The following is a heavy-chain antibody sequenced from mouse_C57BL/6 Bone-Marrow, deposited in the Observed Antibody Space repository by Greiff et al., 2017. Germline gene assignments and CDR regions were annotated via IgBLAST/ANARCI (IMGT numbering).Heavy chain of an antibody. J-gene: IGHJ2*01. CDR3: TRGGKNYFDY. Sequence: VQLQQSGTVLARPGASVTMSCKTSGYTFTSYWMHWVKQRPGQGLEWIGAIYPGNSDTSYNQKFKGKAKLTADTDASTAYMELSSLTNEDSAVYYCTRGGKNYFDYWGQGTTLTVSS. CDR2: IYPGNSDT. V-gene: IGHV1-5*01. CDR1: GYTFTSYW. D-gene: IGHD2-1*01.